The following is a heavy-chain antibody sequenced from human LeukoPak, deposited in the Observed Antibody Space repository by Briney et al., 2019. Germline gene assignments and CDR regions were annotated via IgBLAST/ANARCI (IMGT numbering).Heavy chain of an antibody. J-gene: IGHJ4*02. D-gene: IGHD1-26*01. CDR2: ISPNSGGT. V-gene: IGHV1-2*02. CDR1: GYTFTGYY. Sequence: VASVKVSCKASGYTFTGYYMHWVRQAPGQGLEWMGWISPNSGGTNYAQKFQGRVTMTRDTSISTAYMELSRLRSDDTAVYYCASSRTVGATAFDYWGQGTLVTVSS. CDR3: ASSRTVGATAFDY.